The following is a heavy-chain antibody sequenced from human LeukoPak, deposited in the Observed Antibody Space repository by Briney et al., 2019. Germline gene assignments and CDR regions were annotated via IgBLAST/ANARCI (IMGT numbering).Heavy chain of an antibody. CDR3: ASRAYWSIGYYGMDV. CDR2: ISAYNGNT. J-gene: IGHJ6*02. Sequence: ASVKVSCKAAGYTFTSYGISWARQAPGQGFEWMGWISAYNGNTNYAQKLQGRVTMTTDTSTSTAYMELSSLRSEDTAVYYCASRAYWSIGYYGMDVWGQGTTVTVSS. D-gene: IGHD3-16*01. V-gene: IGHV1-18*01. CDR1: GYTFTSYG.